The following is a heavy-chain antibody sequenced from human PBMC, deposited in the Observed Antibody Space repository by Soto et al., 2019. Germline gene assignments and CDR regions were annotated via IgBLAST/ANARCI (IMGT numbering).Heavy chain of an antibody. J-gene: IGHJ4*02. CDR2: IDPSDSYT. CDR1: GYSFTSYW. D-gene: IGHD6-6*01. Sequence: GESLKISCKGSGYSFTSYWISWVRQMPGKGLEWMGRIDPSDSYTNYSPSFQGHVTISADKSISTAYLQWSSLKASDTAMYYCARKELTYSSSAGVDYWGQGTQVTVSS. CDR3: ARKELTYSSSAGVDY. V-gene: IGHV5-10-1*01.